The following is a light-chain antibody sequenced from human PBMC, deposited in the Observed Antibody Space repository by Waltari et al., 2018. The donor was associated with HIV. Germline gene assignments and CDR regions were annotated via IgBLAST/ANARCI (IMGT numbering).Light chain of an antibody. J-gene: IGLJ3*02. CDR2: GNN. CDR3: QSYDSSLSGWV. V-gene: IGLV1-40*01. CDR1: SSNIGAGYD. Sequence: QSVLTQPPSVSGAPGQRVTISCTGTSSNIGAGYDVQWYQHLPGTAPKLLIYGNNTRPAGVPDRFSGSKSGTSASLAITGLQTDDEADYYCQSYDSSLSGWVFGGGTKLTVL.